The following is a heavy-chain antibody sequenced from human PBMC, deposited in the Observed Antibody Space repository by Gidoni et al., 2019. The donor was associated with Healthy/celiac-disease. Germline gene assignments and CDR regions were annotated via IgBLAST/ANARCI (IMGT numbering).Heavy chain of an antibody. D-gene: IGHD4-4*01. Sequence: QLQLQESGPGLVKPSQTLSLTCTVSGCSISSGDYYWSWIRQPPGKGLEWIGYIYYSGSTCYNPSLKSRVTISVDTSKNQFSLKLSSVTAADTAVYYCARDAAKMATVLWGQGTLVTVSS. CDR2: IYYSGST. J-gene: IGHJ4*02. V-gene: IGHV4-30-4*01. CDR1: GCSISSGDYY. CDR3: ARDAAKMATVL.